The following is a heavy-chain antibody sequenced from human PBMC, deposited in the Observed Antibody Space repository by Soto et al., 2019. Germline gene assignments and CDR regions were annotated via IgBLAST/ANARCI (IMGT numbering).Heavy chain of an antibody. J-gene: IGHJ6*03. CDR1: GGTFSSYT. V-gene: IGHV1-69*02. CDR3: ARAYSSSPHDYYYYYMDV. CDR2: IIPILGIA. D-gene: IGHD6-6*01. Sequence: ASVKVSCKASGGTFSSYTISWVRQAPGQGLEWMGRIIPILGIANYAQKFQGRVTITADKSTSTAYMELSSLRSEDTAVYYCARAYSSSPHDYYYYYMDVWGKGTTVTVSS.